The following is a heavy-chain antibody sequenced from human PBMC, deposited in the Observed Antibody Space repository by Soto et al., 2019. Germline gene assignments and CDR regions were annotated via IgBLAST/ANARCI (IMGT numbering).Heavy chain of an antibody. Sequence: ASVKVSCKASGYTFTSYAMHWVRQAPGQRLEWMGWINAGNGNTKYSQKFQGRVTITRDTSASTAYMELSSLRSEDTAVYYCARDYSSGWYGLGYFDYWGQGTLVTXSS. D-gene: IGHD6-19*01. CDR1: GYTFTSYA. V-gene: IGHV1-3*01. CDR2: INAGNGNT. CDR3: ARDYSSGWYGLGYFDY. J-gene: IGHJ4*02.